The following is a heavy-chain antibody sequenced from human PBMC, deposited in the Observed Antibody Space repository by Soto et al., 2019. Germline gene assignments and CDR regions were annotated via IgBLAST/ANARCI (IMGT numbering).Heavy chain of an antibody. CDR3: ARARMYSGAYHDY. Sequence: ASVKVSCKASGYTFSNCGINWVRQAPGQGLEWMGWITPYNGNANYAQKYQDRLTVTTDTSTNTAYLELRSLRSDDTAAYFCARARMYSGAYHDYWG. D-gene: IGHD1-26*01. J-gene: IGHJ4*01. CDR1: GYTFSNCG. CDR2: ITPYNGNA. V-gene: IGHV1-18*04.